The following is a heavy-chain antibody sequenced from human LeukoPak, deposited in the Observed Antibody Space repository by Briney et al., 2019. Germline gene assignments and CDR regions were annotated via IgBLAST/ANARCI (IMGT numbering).Heavy chain of an antibody. J-gene: IGHJ4*02. D-gene: IGHD3-10*01. CDR1: GFSFSVYW. CDR2: IKTDGSIT. Sequence: PGGSLRLSCAASGFSFSVYWMHWVRQAPGKGPVWVSRIKTDGSITDYADSVKGRFTISRDNAKNTLYLQMNSLRAEDTAVYYCARGHYYGSGTYYYYFGYWGQGTLVTVSS. V-gene: IGHV3-74*01. CDR3: ARGHYYGSGTYYYYFGY.